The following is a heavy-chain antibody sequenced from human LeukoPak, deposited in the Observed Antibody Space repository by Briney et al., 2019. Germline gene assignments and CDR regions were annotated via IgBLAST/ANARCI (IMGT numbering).Heavy chain of an antibody. CDR2: INPNSGGT. V-gene: IGHV1-2*02. CDR3: ARVEYSYGTYYFDY. Sequence: GASVKVSCKASGYTFTDFYIHWVRQAPGQGLEWMGWINPNSGGTKYAQKFQARVTMTRDTSISTLYMELSRLRSDDTAVYYCARVEYSYGTYYFDYWGQGTLVTVSS. CDR1: GYTFTDFY. J-gene: IGHJ4*02. D-gene: IGHD5-18*01.